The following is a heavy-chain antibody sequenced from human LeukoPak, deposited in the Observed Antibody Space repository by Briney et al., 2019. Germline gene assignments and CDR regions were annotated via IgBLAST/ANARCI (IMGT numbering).Heavy chain of an antibody. Sequence: GGSLRLSCAASGFTFSNCAMSWVRQAPGKGLEWVSGVNLSGSSTYYADSVKGRFTISRDNSKNTLYLQTNSLRAEDTAVYYCAKDVWRYSGSYYDFDYWGQGTLVTVSS. V-gene: IGHV3-23*01. D-gene: IGHD1-26*01. CDR1: GFTFSNCA. CDR2: VNLSGSST. CDR3: AKDVWRYSGSYYDFDY. J-gene: IGHJ4*02.